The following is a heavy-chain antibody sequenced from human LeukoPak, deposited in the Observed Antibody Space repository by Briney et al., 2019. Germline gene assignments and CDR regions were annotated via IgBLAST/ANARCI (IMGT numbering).Heavy chain of an antibody. Sequence: PSETLSLTCTVSGGSISSYYWSWIRQPPGKGLEWIGYIYYSGSTNYNPSLKSRVTISVDTSKNQFSLKLSSVTAADTAVYYCARITGGKKEYYFDYWGQGTLVTVSS. CDR3: ARITGGKKEYYFDY. J-gene: IGHJ4*02. D-gene: IGHD7-27*01. CDR2: IYYSGST. V-gene: IGHV4-59*01. CDR1: GGSISSYY.